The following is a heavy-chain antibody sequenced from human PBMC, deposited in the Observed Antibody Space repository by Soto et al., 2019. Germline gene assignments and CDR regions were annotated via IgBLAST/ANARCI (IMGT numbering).Heavy chain of an antibody. CDR2: ISAYNGNT. V-gene: IGHV1-18*04. CDR3: ARDLANPTYYYYYGMDV. Sequence: QVQLVQSGAEVKKPGASVKVSCKASGYTFTSYGISWVRLAPGQGLEWMGWISAYNGNTNYAQKLQGRVTMTTDPPTSTAYMELWSLRSEETAVYYCARDLANPTYYYYYGMDVWGQGTTVTVS. J-gene: IGHJ6*02. CDR1: GYTFTSYG.